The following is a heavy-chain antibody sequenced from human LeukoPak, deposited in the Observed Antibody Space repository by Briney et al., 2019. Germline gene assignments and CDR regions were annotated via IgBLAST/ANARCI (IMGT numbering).Heavy chain of an antibody. V-gene: IGHV4-34*01. CDR1: GGSFSGYY. D-gene: IGHD3-22*01. CDR2: INHSGST. CDR3: ARVLYDSSGYYLWGGHYYYGMDV. Sequence: SETLSLTCAVYGGSFSGYYWSWIRQPPGKGLEWIGEINHSGSTNYNPSLKSRVTISVDTSKNQFSLKLSSETAADTAVYYCARVLYDSSGYYLWGGHYYYGMDVWGQGTTVTVSS. J-gene: IGHJ6*02.